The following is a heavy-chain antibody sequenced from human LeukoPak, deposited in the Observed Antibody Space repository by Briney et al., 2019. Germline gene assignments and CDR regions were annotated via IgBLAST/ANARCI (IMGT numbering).Heavy chain of an antibody. Sequence: GASVKVSCRVSGYSLSDLSIHWVRHVHGKGLEWMGGFEPEEGDHGETIFAQNFEGRLTLTEDTLTDTAYMEFLSLTSEDTGVYYCATDRLEIYALNIWGQGTTVTVSS. J-gene: IGHJ3*02. CDR1: GYSLSDLS. CDR3: ATDRLEIYALNI. V-gene: IGHV1-24*01. CDR2: FEPEEGDHGET. D-gene: IGHD1-1*01.